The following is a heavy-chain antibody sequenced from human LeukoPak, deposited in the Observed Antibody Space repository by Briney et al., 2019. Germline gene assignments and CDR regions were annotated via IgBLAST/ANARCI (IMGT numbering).Heavy chain of an antibody. CDR3: ARSRGITIFGVVIREFDY. CDR2: ISSSSSYT. D-gene: IGHD3-3*01. Sequence: GGSLRLSCAASGFTFSSYSMNWVRQAPGKGLEWVSSISSSSSYTYYADSVKGRFTISRDNAKDSLYLQMNSLRAEDTAVYYCARSRGITIFGVVIREFDYWGQGTLVTVSS. CDR1: GFTFSSYS. J-gene: IGHJ4*02. V-gene: IGHV3-21*01.